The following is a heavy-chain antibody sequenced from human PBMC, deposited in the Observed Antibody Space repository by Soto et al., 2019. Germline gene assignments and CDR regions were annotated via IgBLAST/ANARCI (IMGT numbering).Heavy chain of an antibody. CDR1: GYTFTSYY. CDR2: INPSGGST. CDR3: ARGLTIFGVVDYYYGMDV. V-gene: IGHV1-46*01. Sequence: ASVKVSCKASGYTFTSYYIHWVRQAPGQGLEWMGIINPSGGSTSYAQKFQGRVTMTRDTSTSTVYMELSSLRSEDTAVYYCARGLTIFGVVDYYYGMDVWGQGTTVTVSS. J-gene: IGHJ6*02. D-gene: IGHD3-3*01.